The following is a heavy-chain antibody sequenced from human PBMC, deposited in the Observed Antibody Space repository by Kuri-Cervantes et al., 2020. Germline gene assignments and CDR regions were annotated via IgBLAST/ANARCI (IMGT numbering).Heavy chain of an antibody. CDR3: VRLFGIAAAGQVDY. CDR1: GGSVSSSSYY. V-gene: IGHV4-39*01. Sequence: SETLSLTCSVSGGSVSSSSYYWGWIRQPPGKGLEWIGTISYSGSTWYNPSLKSRVTMSVDTSKNQFSLKLSSVTAADAAVFYCVRLFGIAAAGQVDYWGQGTLVTVSS. CDR2: ISYSGST. J-gene: IGHJ4*02. D-gene: IGHD6-13*01.